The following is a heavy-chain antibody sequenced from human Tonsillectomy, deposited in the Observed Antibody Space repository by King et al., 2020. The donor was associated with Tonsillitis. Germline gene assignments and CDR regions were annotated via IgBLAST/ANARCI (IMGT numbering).Heavy chain of an antibody. J-gene: IGHJ6*03. CDR3: ARALADRSSLPLGFYYMDV. V-gene: IGHV4-59*01. D-gene: IGHD6-13*01. CDR2: IYYSGST. Sequence: HVQLQESGPGLVKPSETLSLTCTVSGGSISSYYWSWIRQPPGKGLEWIGYIYYSGSTNYNPSLKSRVTISVDTSKNQFSLKLSSVTAADTAVYYCARALADRSSLPLGFYYMDVWGTGTTVTVSS. CDR1: GGSISSYY.